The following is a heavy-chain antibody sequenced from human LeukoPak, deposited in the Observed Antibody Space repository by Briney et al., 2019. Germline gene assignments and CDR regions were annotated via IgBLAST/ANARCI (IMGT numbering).Heavy chain of an antibody. V-gene: IGHV4-39*07. Sequence: SETLSRTCTVSGDSITSGSFYWGGVRQSPGKGVEWIGSIHSGGNPYDNPSLRSRVTVSTDTSTNRLSLKLRSVTAADTAVYFCARGLTGGWAAVFDYWGQGTLVTVSS. CDR2: IHSGGNP. CDR1: GDSITSGSFY. D-gene: IGHD1-26*01. CDR3: ARGLTGGWAAVFDY. J-gene: IGHJ4*02.